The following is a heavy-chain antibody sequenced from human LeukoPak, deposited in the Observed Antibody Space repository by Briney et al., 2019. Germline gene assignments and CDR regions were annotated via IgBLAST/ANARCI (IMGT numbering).Heavy chain of an antibody. CDR2: IYSGGST. V-gene: IGHV3-66*01. CDR3: AKELEWAYYYGMDV. CDR1: GFTVSSNY. Sequence: PGGSLRLSCAASGFTVSSNYMSWVRQAPGKGLEWVSVIYSGGSTYYADSVKGRFTISRDNSKNTLYLQMNSLRAEDTAVYYCAKELEWAYYYGMDVWGQGTTVTVSS. D-gene: IGHD1-1*01. J-gene: IGHJ6*02.